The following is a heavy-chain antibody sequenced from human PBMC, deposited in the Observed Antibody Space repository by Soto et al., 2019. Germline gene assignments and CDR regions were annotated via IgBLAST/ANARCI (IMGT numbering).Heavy chain of an antibody. D-gene: IGHD6-6*01. CDR1: GGTFSSYT. J-gene: IGHJ4*02. CDR2: IIPILGIA. CDR3: ASPYSSSSAGLFDY. Sequence: QVQLVQSGAEVKKPGSSVKVSCKASGGTFSSYTISWVRQAPGQGLEWMGRIIPILGIANYAQKFQGRVTITADKSTSTAYMERSSLRSEDTAVYYCASPYSSSSAGLFDYWGQGTLVTVSS. V-gene: IGHV1-69*02.